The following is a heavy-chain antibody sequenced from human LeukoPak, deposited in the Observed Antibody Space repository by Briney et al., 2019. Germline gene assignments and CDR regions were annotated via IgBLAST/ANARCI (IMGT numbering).Heavy chain of an antibody. CDR2: INHSGST. V-gene: IGHV4-34*01. Sequence: SETLSLTCAVYGGSFSGYYWSWIRQPPGKGLEWIGEINHSGSTNYNPSLKSRVTISVDTSKNQFSLKLSSVTAADTAVYYCARQMYNWNYGWFDPWGQGTLVTVSS. D-gene: IGHD1-7*01. J-gene: IGHJ5*02. CDR3: ARQMYNWNYGWFDP. CDR1: GGSFSGYY.